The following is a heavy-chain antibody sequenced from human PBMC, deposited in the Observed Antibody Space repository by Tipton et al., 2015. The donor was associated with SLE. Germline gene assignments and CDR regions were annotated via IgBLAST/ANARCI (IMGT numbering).Heavy chain of an antibody. CDR2: INHSGST. V-gene: IGHV4-34*01. CDR1: GGSFSGYY. Sequence: TLSLTCAVYGGSFSGYYWSWIRQPPGKGLEWIGEINHSGSTNYNPSLKSRVTISVDTSKNQFSLKLSSVTAADTAVYYCAVGVATMGDAFDIWGQGTMVTVSS. J-gene: IGHJ3*02. CDR3: AVGVATMGDAFDI. D-gene: IGHD5-12*01.